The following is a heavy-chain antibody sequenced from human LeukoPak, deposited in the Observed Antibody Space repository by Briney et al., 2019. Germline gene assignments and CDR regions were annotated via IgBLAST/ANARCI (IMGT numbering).Heavy chain of an antibody. CDR3: AKDQYTGSYYRYYYYFMDV. D-gene: IGHD1-26*01. CDR1: GFTFSSYA. V-gene: IGHV3-30*04. J-gene: IGHJ6*03. CDR2: ISYDGSSE. Sequence: GGSLRLSCAASGFTFSSYAMHWVRQAPDKGLEWVAVISYDGSSEYYSDSVKGRFTISRDNSKNTLYLQMNSLRAEDTAIYYCAKDQYTGSYYRYYYYFMDVWGKGTAVTVSS.